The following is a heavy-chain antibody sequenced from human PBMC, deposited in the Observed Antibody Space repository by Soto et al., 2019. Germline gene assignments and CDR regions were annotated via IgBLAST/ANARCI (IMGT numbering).Heavy chain of an antibody. CDR2: IGTAGDT. CDR3: APATYGGYYDY. V-gene: IGHV3-13*01. J-gene: IGHJ4*02. D-gene: IGHD2-15*01. CDR1: GFTFSSYN. Sequence: EVQLVESGGGLVQPGGSLRLSCAASGFTFSSYNMHWVRQTTGKGLEWVSAIGTAGDTYYPDSVKGRFTISRENAKNSLYLQLNSLRAGDTAVYYCAPATYGGYYDYWGQGTLVTVSS.